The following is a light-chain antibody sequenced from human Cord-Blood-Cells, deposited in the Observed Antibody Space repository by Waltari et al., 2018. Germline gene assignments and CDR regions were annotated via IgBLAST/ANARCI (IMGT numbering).Light chain of an antibody. V-gene: IGLV2-23*01. CDR3: CSYAGSSTLV. J-gene: IGLJ3*02. CDR2: EGS. CDR1: SSDVGSYNL. Sequence: QSALTQPASVSGSPGQSITISYTGTSSDVGSYNLVSWYQQHPDKAPKLMIYEGSKRPSGVSNRFSGSKSGNTASLTISGLQAEDEADYYCCSYAGSSTLVFGGGTKLTVL.